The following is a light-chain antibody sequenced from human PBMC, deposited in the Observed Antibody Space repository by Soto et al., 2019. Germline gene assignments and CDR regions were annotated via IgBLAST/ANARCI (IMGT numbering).Light chain of an antibody. V-gene: IGKV1-5*03. J-gene: IGKJ1*01. CDR2: KAS. Sequence: DIQMTQSPSTLSASVGDRVTITCRASQSISTWLAWYQQKPGKAPRLLIYKASSLQSGVPSRFSGSGSGKEFTLTIRSLQDDDFDTYYCQKYHSNSRTFGQGTKLEIK. CDR1: QSISTW. CDR3: QKYHSNSRT.